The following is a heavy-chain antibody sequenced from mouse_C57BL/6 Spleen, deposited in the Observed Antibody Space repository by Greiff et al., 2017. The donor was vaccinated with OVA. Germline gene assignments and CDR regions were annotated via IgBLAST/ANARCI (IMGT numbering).Heavy chain of an antibody. CDR2: ISSGGDYI. CDR3: TRDKDYYGSSWFDY. V-gene: IGHV5-9-1*02. J-gene: IGHJ2*01. CDR1: GFTFSSYA. Sequence: EVQLVESGEGLVKPGGSLKLSCAASGFTFSSYAMSWVRQTPEKRLEWVAYISSGGDYIYYADTVKGRFTISRDNARNTLYLQMSSLKSEDTAMYYCTRDKDYYGSSWFDYWGQGTTLTVSS. D-gene: IGHD1-1*01.